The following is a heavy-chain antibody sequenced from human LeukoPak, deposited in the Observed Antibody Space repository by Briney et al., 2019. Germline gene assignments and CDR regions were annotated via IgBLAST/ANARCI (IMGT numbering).Heavy chain of an antibody. CDR1: GYTFTSYG. D-gene: IGHD2-2*01. CDR3: ARDTHCSSTSCYSDWFDP. J-gene: IGHJ5*02. V-gene: IGHV1-18*04. Sequence: GASVKGSCKASGYTFTSYGISWVRQAPGQGLEWMGWISAYNGNTNYAQKLQGRVTMTTDTSTSTAYMELRSLRSDDTAVYYCARDTHCSSTSCYSDWFDPWGQGTLVTVSS. CDR2: ISAYNGNT.